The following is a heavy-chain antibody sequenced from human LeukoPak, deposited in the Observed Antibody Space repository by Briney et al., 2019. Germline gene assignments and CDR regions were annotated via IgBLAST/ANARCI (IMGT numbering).Heavy chain of an antibody. J-gene: IGHJ5*02. D-gene: IGHD3-10*01. CDR2: IYYSGCT. Sequence: SETLSLTCTVSGGSISSSSYYWGWIRQPPGKGLEWIGSIYYSGCTYYNPSLKSRVTISVDTSKNQFSLKLSSVTAADTAVYYCVAPVRGAKGWFDPWGQGTLVTVSS. CDR3: VAPVRGAKGWFDP. CDR1: GGSISSSSYY. V-gene: IGHV4-39*01.